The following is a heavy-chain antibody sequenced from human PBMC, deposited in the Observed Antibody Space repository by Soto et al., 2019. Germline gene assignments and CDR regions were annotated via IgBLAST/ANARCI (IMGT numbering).Heavy chain of an antibody. Sequence: GGSLRLSCAASGFTFSSYSMNWVRQAPGKGLEWVSSISSSSSYIYYADSVKGRFTISRDNAKNSLYLQMNSLRAEDTAVYYCARDLSSSHVMIGYGMDVWGQGTTVTVSS. D-gene: IGHD6-13*01. CDR3: ARDLSSSHVMIGYGMDV. J-gene: IGHJ6*02. CDR1: GFTFSSYS. CDR2: ISSSSSYI. V-gene: IGHV3-21*01.